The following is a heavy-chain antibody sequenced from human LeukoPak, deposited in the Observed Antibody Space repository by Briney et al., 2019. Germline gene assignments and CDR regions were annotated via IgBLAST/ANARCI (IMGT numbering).Heavy chain of an antibody. Sequence: KPSETLSLTCAVYGESFSGYYWSWIRQPPGKGLEWIGEINHSGSTNYNPSLKSRVTISVDTSKNQFSLKLSSVTAADTAVYYCARARDYYDSSGYYLYYFDYWGQGTLVTVSS. CDR2: INHSGST. CDR3: ARARDYYDSSGYYLYYFDY. V-gene: IGHV4-34*01. J-gene: IGHJ4*02. CDR1: GESFSGYY. D-gene: IGHD3-22*01.